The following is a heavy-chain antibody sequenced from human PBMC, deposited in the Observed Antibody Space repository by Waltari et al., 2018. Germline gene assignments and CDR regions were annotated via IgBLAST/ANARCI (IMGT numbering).Heavy chain of an antibody. V-gene: IGHV4-34*01. CDR1: GGSFSDFY. D-gene: IGHD3-16*01. CDR2: IHPSGST. J-gene: IGHJ6*02. Sequence: QVQLQQWGAGLLKPSETLSLTCAVYGGSFSDFYWSWIRKPPGKGLEWIGEIHPSGSTDYNSYLKSTVTISVDNSKNPFSLKLSPVTAEDTAVYYCSRGMDHKKLGGVWGQGTTVTDSS. CDR3: SRGMDHKKLGGV.